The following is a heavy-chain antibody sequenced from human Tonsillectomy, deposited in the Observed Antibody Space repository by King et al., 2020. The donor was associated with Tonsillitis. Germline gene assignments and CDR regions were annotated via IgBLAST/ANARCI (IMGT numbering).Heavy chain of an antibody. Sequence: LQLVQSGAEVKEPGASVKVSCKASGYIFDNYGINWVRQAPGQGLEWVGWISTYIGNTDYAQKLQGRVTMTTDTSTSTAYMELRSLRSDDTAVYYCARDRDIVVFRAAGFDYWGQGTLVIVSS. V-gene: IGHV1-18*01. J-gene: IGHJ4*02. CDR3: ARDRDIVVFRAAGFDY. D-gene: IGHD2-2*01. CDR2: ISTYIGNT. CDR1: GYIFDNYG.